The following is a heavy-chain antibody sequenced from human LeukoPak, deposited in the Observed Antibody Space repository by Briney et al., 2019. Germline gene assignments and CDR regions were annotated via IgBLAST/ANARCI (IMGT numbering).Heavy chain of an antibody. CDR2: IRYDGSNK. Sequence: GGSLRLSCAASGFTFSSYGMHWVRQAPGKGLEWVAFIRYDGSNKYYADSVKGRFTISRDNSKNTLYLQMNSLRAEDTAVYYCAKEKDIVVVPAPVFDYWGQGTLVTVSS. D-gene: IGHD2-2*01. V-gene: IGHV3-30*02. CDR1: GFTFSSYG. CDR3: AKEKDIVVVPAPVFDY. J-gene: IGHJ4*02.